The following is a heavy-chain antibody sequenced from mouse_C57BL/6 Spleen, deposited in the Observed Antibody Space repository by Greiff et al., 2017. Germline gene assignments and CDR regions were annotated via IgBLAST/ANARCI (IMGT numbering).Heavy chain of an antibody. Sequence: QVQLKQSGPGLVQPSQSLSITCTVSGFSLTSYGVHWVRQSPGKGLEWLGVIWSGGSTYYNAAFISRLSISKDNSKSQVFFTMNSLQADDTAIYYCARSDDGYYFDYWGQGTTLTVSS. CDR2: IWSGGST. D-gene: IGHD2-3*01. V-gene: IGHV2-2*01. J-gene: IGHJ2*01. CDR1: GFSLTSYG. CDR3: ARSDDGYYFDY.